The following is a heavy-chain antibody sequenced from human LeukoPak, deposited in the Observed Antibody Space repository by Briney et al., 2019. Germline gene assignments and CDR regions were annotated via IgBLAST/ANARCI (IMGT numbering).Heavy chain of an antibody. Sequence: SEPLSHTCTVSGGPLSSYLWSWIRQPPRQGLDWIGYVYCSGSTNYYPYLKSRVTISVDTSKNQFSLKLSSGTAADSAVYYCTRVSGSYQGRFDYWGQGTLVTVSS. J-gene: IGHJ4*02. CDR1: GGPLSSYL. CDR2: VYCSGST. CDR3: TRVSGSYQGRFDY. D-gene: IGHD1-26*01. V-gene: IGHV4-59*01.